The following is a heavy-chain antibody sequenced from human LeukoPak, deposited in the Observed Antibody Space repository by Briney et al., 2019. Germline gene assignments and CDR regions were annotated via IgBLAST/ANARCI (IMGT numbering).Heavy chain of an antibody. CDR1: GYTFTGYY. CDR2: INPNSGGT. CDR3: ARGPSVVPAALIDNWFDP. Sequence: GASVKVSCKASGYTFTGYYMHWVRQAPGQGLEWMGWINPNSGGTNYAQKFQGRATMTRDTSISTAYMELSRLRSDDTAVYYCARGPSVVPAALIDNWFDPWGQGTLVTVS. J-gene: IGHJ5*02. D-gene: IGHD2-2*01. V-gene: IGHV1-2*02.